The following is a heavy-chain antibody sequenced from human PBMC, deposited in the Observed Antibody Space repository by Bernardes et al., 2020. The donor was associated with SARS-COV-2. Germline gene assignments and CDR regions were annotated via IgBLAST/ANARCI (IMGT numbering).Heavy chain of an antibody. CDR3: AKGLGYYALASYYYYYYGMDV. J-gene: IGHJ6*02. Sequence: GGSLRLSCAASGFTFSSYAMSWVRQAPGKGLEWVSAISGSGGSTYYADSVKGRFTISRDNSKNTLYLQMNSLRAEDTAVYYCAKGLGYYALASYYYYYYGMDVWGQGTTVTVSS. D-gene: IGHD3-3*01. V-gene: IGHV3-23*01. CDR2: ISGSGGST. CDR1: GFTFSSYA.